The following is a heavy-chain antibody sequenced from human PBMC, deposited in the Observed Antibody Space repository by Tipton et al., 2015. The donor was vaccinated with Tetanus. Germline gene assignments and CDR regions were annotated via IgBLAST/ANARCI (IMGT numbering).Heavy chain of an antibody. CDR1: RGPISSYY. CDR3: ARGVTDGYNRRFDY. D-gene: IGHD5-24*01. J-gene: IGHJ4*02. Sequence: TLSLTCTVSRGPISSYYWSWIRQPAGKGLEWIGHISNGNTDYSRSLKSRVTLSVDTSKNQFSLQLRSVTAADTGVYYCARGVTDGYNRRFDYWGQGTVVAASP. V-gene: IGHV4-4*07. CDR2: ISNGNT.